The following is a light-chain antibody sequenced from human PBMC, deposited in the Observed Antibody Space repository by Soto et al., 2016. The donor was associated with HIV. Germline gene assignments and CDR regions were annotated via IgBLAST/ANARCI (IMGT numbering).Light chain of an antibody. J-gene: IGLJ2*01. V-gene: IGLV3-21*03. Sequence: SYELTQPPSVSVAPGKTARITCEGNNIGTKGVHWYQQKPGQAPVVVVHGDSDRPSGIPERFSGSNSGNTATLTISRVEAGDEADFYCQVWDSSSDLVVFGGGTKLTVL. CDR2: GDS. CDR1: NIGTKG. CDR3: QVWDSSSDLVV.